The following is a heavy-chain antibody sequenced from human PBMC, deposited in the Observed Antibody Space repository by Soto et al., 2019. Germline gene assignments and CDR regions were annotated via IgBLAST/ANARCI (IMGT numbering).Heavy chain of an antibody. CDR2: ISAYNGNT. D-gene: IGHD3-3*01. CDR1: GYTFTSYG. J-gene: IGHJ4*02. CDR3: ARDWKTYYDFWSGYPFDY. V-gene: IGHV1-18*01. Sequence: QAPLVQSGAEVKKPGASVKVSCKASGYTFTSYGISWVRQAPGQGLEWMGWISAYNGNTNYAQKLQGRVTMTTDTSTSTAYMELRSLRSDDTAVYYCARDWKTYYDFWSGYPFDYWGQGTLVTVSS.